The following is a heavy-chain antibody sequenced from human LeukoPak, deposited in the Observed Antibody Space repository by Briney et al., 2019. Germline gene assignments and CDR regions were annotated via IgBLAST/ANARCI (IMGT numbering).Heavy chain of an antibody. CDR3: TTGGGGNVFDY. CDR2: IKNKTDGGTT. CDR1: GFTFSNAW. J-gene: IGHJ4*02. V-gene: IGHV3-15*01. Sequence: RGSLRLSCAASGFTFSNAWMSWVRQAPGKGLEWVGRIKNKTDGGTTDYGAPVKGRFTISRDDSKNTLYLQMNNLRTEDTAVYYCTTGGGGNVFDYWGQGTLVTVSS. D-gene: IGHD2-15*01.